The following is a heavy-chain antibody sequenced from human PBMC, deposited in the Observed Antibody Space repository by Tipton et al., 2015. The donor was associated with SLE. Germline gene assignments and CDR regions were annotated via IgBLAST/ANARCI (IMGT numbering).Heavy chain of an antibody. CDR2: VYPSGGS. CDR3: ASKYFYDNSASRY. J-gene: IGHJ4*02. V-gene: IGHV4-4*08. D-gene: IGHD3-22*01. Sequence: TLSLTCTVSGGSINAYYWTWIRQPPGKGLEYIGYVYPSGGSDYNPSLSGRVTISIDTSKNQFYLNLTSVTAADTAVYYCASKYFYDNSASRYWGQGALVIVSS. CDR1: GGSINAYY.